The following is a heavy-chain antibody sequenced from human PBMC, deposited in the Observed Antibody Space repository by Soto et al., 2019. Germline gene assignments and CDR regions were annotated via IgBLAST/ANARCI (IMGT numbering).Heavy chain of an antibody. D-gene: IGHD2-2*02. V-gene: IGHV3-30-3*01. Sequence: GGSLRLSCAASGFTFSSYAMHWVRQAPGKGLEWVAVISYDGSNKYYADSVKGRFTISRDNSKNTLYLQMNSLRAEDTAVYYCAREDRDIVVVPAAILPDYWGQGTLVTVSS. J-gene: IGHJ4*02. CDR1: GFTFSSYA. CDR2: ISYDGSNK. CDR3: AREDRDIVVVPAAILPDY.